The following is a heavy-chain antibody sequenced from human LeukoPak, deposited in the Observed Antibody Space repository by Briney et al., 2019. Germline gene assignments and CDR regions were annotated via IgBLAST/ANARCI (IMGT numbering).Heavy chain of an antibody. CDR1: GGSISSGSYY. CDR3: ARVVEDYDFWSGYNYYYYYMDV. Sequence: SETLSLTYTVSGGSISSGSYYWSWIRQPAGKGLEWIGRIYTSGSTNYNPSLKSPVTISVDTSKNQFSLKLSSVTAADTAVYYCARVVEDYDFWSGYNYYYYYMDVWGKGTTVTVSS. J-gene: IGHJ6*03. V-gene: IGHV4-61*02. CDR2: IYTSGST. D-gene: IGHD3-3*01.